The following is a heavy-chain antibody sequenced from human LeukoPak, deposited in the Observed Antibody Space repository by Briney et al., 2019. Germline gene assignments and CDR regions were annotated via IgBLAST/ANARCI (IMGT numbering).Heavy chain of an antibody. V-gene: IGHV3-21*01. CDR3: ARDPYSGAYGKDYYYYMDL. Sequence: GGSLRLSCAASGFIFSTYNMNWVRQAPGKGLEWVSSITSSSTYIFYADSVKGRFTISRDNANNALYLQMNSLRAEDTAVYYCARDPYSGAYGKDYYYYMDLWGQGTTVTISS. J-gene: IGHJ6*03. CDR2: ITSSSTYI. D-gene: IGHD1-26*01. CDR1: GFIFSTYN.